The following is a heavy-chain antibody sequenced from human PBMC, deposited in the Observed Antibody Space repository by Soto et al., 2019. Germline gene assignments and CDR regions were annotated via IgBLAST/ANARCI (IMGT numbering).Heavy chain of an antibody. CDR1: GGSISSGDYY. CDR2: IYYSGST. D-gene: IGHD5-18*01. CDR3: ASNSYGYTLYDY. J-gene: IGHJ4*02. V-gene: IGHV4-30-4*01. Sequence: QVQLQESGPGLVRPSQTLSLTCTVSGGSISSGDYYWSWIRQPSGKCRGWIGYIYYSGSTCSNPSLMTRVTISVDTSKNQLSPKLRSVTAADTAVYYYASNSYGYTLYDYWGQGTPVTVSS.